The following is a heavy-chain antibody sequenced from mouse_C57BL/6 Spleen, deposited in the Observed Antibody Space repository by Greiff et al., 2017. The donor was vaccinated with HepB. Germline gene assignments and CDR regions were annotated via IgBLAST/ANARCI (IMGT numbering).Heavy chain of an antibody. J-gene: IGHJ2*01. V-gene: IGHV1-69*01. CDR2: IDPSDSYT. CDR3: ARRGTGTGFDY. CDR1: GYTFTSYW. D-gene: IGHD4-1*01. Sequence: QVQLKQPGAELVMPGASVKLSCKASGYTFTSYWMHWVKQRPGQGLEWIGEIDPSDSYTNYNQKFKGKSTLTVDKSSSTAYMQLSSLTSEDSAVYYCARRGTGTGFDYWGQGTTLTVSS.